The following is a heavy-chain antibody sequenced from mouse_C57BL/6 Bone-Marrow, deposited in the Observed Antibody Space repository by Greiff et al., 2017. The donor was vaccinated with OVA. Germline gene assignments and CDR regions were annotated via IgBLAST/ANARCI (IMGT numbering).Heavy chain of an antibody. CDR2: IDPKSGGT. Sequence: QVQLQQPGAELVKPGASVKLSCKASGYTFTSYWMHWVKQRPGRGLEWIGRIDPKSGGTKYNEKFKGKATLTVDKPSSTAYMQLSSLTSEDSAVEYCASSGYVKWYFDVWGTGTTVTVSS. D-gene: IGHD3-2*02. J-gene: IGHJ1*03. V-gene: IGHV1-72*01. CDR3: ASSGYVKWYFDV. CDR1: GYTFTSYW.